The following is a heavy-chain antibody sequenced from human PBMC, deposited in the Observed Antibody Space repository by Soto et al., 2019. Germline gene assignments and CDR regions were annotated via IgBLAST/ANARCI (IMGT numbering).Heavy chain of an antibody. D-gene: IGHD2-15*01. CDR2: ISYDGSNK. CDR3: ARDILSMVLFYSFDY. CDR1: GFTFSSYA. Sequence: GGSQSVSCATSGFTFSSYAMHWFRQAPGKGLEWVAVISYDGSNKYYADSVKGRFTISRDNSKNTLYLQMNSLRAEDTAVYYCARDILSMVLFYSFDYWGQGTLFTESS. J-gene: IGHJ4*02. V-gene: IGHV3-30-3*01.